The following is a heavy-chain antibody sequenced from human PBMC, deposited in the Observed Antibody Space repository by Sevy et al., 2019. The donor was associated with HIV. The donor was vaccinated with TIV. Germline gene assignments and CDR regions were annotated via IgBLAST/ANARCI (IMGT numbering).Heavy chain of an antibody. V-gene: IGHV3-48*03. J-gene: IGHJ4*02. CDR1: GFTFSSYE. D-gene: IGHD4-17*01. Sequence: GGSLRLSCAASGFTFSSYEMNWVRQAPGKGLEWISYISNSGTAMYHSDSVRGRFTISRDNARRSLYLQMNSLRAEDTAVYYCARDLPPSATTVPHFDCWGQGTLVTVSS. CDR2: ISNSGTAM. CDR3: ARDLPPSATTVPHFDC.